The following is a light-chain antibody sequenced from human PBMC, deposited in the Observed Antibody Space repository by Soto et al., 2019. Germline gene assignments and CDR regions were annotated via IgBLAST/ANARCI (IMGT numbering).Light chain of an antibody. CDR1: QSVSNN. V-gene: IGKV3-15*01. J-gene: IGKJ2*01. CDR2: GAS. Sequence: EIVMTQSPATLSVSPGERATLSCRASQSVSNNLAWYQQKPGQAPRLLIYGASTRATGIRARFSGSGSGTEFTLPISSLQSEDVAVYCCQQYNNWPPYTFGQGTKLEIK. CDR3: QQYNNWPPYT.